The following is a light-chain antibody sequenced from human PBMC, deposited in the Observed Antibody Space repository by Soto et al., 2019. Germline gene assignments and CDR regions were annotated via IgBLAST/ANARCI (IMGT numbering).Light chain of an antibody. CDR1: QRISSW. CDR3: QQYNSYPYT. CDR2: DAS. Sequence: DIQMTQSPSTLSASVGERVSITCRASQRISSWLAWYQQKPGKAPKLLIYDASSLESGVPSRFSGIGSGTEFTLTISILQTDDFATYYCQQYNSYPYTFGQGTKVEIK. J-gene: IGKJ1*01. V-gene: IGKV1-5*01.